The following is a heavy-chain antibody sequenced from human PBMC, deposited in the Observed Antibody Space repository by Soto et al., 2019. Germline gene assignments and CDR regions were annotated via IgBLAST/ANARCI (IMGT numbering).Heavy chain of an antibody. J-gene: IGHJ3*01. CDR1: GFTIRNYA. V-gene: IGHV3-23*01. CDR2: ISGSSDRT. CDR3: EGSWT. Sequence: EVQVLESGGDLVQPGGSLRPSCAASGFTIRNYAMSWVRQAPGKALEWVSGISGSSDRTYYADSVKGRFTISKDTSSNTLYLQMNSLRVEDTAVYHCEGSWTWGQGTMVTVSS. D-gene: IGHD5-12*01.